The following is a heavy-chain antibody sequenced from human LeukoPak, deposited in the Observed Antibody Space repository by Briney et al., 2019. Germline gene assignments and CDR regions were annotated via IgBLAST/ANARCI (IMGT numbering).Heavy chain of an antibody. CDR1: GGSFSGYY. V-gene: IGHV4-34*01. J-gene: IGHJ4*02. Sequence: SETLSLTCGVYGGSFSGYYWSWIRQPPGKGLEWIGEINHSGSTNANPPLKSRVTISVDTSKNQFSLKLTAVTAADTAVYYCARGSSTPGRRYFNYWSQEILVTVSS. D-gene: IGHD1-14*01. CDR3: ARGSSTPGRRYFNY. CDR2: INHSGST.